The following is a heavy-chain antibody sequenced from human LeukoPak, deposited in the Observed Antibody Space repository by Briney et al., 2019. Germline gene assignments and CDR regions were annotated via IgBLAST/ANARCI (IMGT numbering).Heavy chain of an antibody. CDR2: ISSSTNYI. D-gene: IGHD3-10*01. CDR3: ARGFGGSSSGSSDY. Sequence: PGGSLRLSCAASGXTFSSYSMNWVRQAPGKGLEWVSSISSSTNYIYYADSVKGRFTISRDNAKNSLYLQMNSLRAEDTAVYYCARGFGGSSSGSSDYWGQGTLVTVSS. CDR1: GXTFSSYS. V-gene: IGHV3-21*01. J-gene: IGHJ4*02.